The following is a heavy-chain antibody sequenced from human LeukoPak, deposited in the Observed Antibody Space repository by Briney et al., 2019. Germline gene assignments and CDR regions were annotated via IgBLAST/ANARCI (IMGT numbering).Heavy chain of an antibody. CDR1: GGSIGSHY. CDR3: ARGGVLKSVDY. J-gene: IGHJ4*02. V-gene: IGHV4-59*11. CDR2: VYDIGST. D-gene: IGHD3-16*01. Sequence: SQTLSLTCTVSGGSIGSHYWTWIRQTPGKGLEWIGYVYDIGSTKYNPSLKSRVTISVDTSKNQFSLRLSSVTAADTAVYYCARGGVLKSVDYWGQGTLVAVSS.